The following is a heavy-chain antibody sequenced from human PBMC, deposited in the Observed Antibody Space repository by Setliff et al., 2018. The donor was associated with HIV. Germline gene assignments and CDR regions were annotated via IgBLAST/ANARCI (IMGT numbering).Heavy chain of an antibody. V-gene: IGHV3-7*05. Sequence: GGSLRLSCAASGFTFRNHWMSWVRQAPGKGLEWVANIKKDGNEKYYADSVKGRFTISRDNAKNSLYLQMNSLRAEDTALYFCARRGNLLEGRQLDSWGQGTLVTVSS. D-gene: IGHD1-1*01. CDR3: ARRGNLLEGRQLDS. CDR2: IKKDGNEK. CDR1: GFTFRNHW. J-gene: IGHJ4*02.